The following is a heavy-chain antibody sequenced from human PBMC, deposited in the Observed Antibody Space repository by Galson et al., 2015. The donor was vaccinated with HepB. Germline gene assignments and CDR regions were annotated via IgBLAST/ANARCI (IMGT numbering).Heavy chain of an antibody. CDR2: ISYDGSTK. CDR3: AKDLNGDYVYYGLDV. Sequence: SLRLSCAGSGFTFNSFGIHWVRQAPGKGLEWLAVISYDGSTKYYAESVMGRFTISRDNSKNKLFLQLNSLRPDDTAVYYCAKDLNGDYVYYGLDVWGQGTTVTVSS. J-gene: IGHJ6*02. V-gene: IGHV3-30*18. CDR1: GFTFNSFG. D-gene: IGHD7-27*01.